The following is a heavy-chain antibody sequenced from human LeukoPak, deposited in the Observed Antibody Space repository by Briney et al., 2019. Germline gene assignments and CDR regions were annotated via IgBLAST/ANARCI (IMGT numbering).Heavy chain of an antibody. CDR2: IRYVGDDQ. Sequence: PGGSLRLSCATSGFIFSNYGMHWVRQAPGKGLEWVAFIRYVGDDQYYSDYVKGRFTISRDNAKNSLYLQMNSLRADDTAVYYCARRRWLHFDYWGQGTLVTVSS. CDR1: GFIFSNYG. D-gene: IGHD5-24*01. J-gene: IGHJ4*02. V-gene: IGHV3-30*02. CDR3: ARRRWLHFDY.